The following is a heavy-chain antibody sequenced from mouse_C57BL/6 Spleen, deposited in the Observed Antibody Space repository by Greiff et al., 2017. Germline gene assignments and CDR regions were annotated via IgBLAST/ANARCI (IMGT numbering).Heavy chain of an antibody. CDR1: GYAFSSSW. D-gene: IGHD2-1*01. V-gene: IGHV1-82*01. Sequence: QVQLQQSGPELVKPGASVKISCKASGYAFSSSWMNWVKQRPGKGLEWIGRIYPGDGDTNYNGKFKGKATLTADTSSSTAYMQLSSLTSEDSAVYFGARSGGNYPYYAMDDWGQGTSVTVSS. CDR3: ARSGGNYPYYAMDD. J-gene: IGHJ4*01. CDR2: IYPGDGDT.